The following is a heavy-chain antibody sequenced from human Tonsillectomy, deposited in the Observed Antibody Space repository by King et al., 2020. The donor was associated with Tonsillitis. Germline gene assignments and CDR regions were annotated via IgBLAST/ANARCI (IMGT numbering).Heavy chain of an antibody. Sequence: VQLQQWGAGLLKPSETLSLTCAVYGGSFSGYYWSWIRQPPGKGLEWIGEINHSGSTNYNPSLKSRVTISVDTSKNQFSLKLSSVTAADTAVYYCARDRRYCSSTSCYATLQTNWFDPWGQGTLVTVSS. V-gene: IGHV4-34*01. CDR3: ARDRRYCSSTSCYATLQTNWFDP. D-gene: IGHD2-2*01. CDR1: GGSFSGYY. CDR2: INHSGST. J-gene: IGHJ5*02.